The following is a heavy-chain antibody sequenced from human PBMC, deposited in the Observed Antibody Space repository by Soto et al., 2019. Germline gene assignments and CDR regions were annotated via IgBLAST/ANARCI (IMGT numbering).Heavy chain of an antibody. J-gene: IGHJ4*02. CDR3: ARDSRSGGSCYDY. V-gene: IGHV1-18*01. CDR1: GYSFTSYG. Sequence: ALVKVSCTASGYSFTSYGISWVRQAPGQGLEWMGWISAYNGNTNYAQKLQDRVTMTTDTSTSTAYMELRSLRSDDTAVYYCARDSRSGGSCYDYWGQGTLVTVSS. CDR2: ISAYNGNT. D-gene: IGHD2-15*01.